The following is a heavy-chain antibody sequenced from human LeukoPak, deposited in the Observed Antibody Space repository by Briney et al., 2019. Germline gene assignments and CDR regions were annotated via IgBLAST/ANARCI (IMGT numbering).Heavy chain of an antibody. CDR1: GFTFSTYA. D-gene: IGHD6-19*01. CDR2: ISGSGGGT. CDR3: AKALGSSGWSPLQH. J-gene: IGHJ1*01. Sequence: GGSLRLSCAASGFTFSTYAMSWVRQAPGKGLEWVSAISGSGGGTYYADSVKGRLTISRDNSKNTLYLHMNSLRAEDTALYYCAKALGSSGWSPLQHWGQGTLVTVSS. V-gene: IGHV3-23*01.